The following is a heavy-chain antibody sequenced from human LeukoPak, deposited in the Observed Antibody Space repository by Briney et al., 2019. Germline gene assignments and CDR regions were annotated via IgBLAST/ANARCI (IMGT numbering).Heavy chain of an antibody. CDR1: GFTFNNYA. Sequence: GGSLRLSCAASGFTFNNYAMSWVRQAPGKGLERVSVISGGGTSTYYADSVQGRFTISRDNSKRTLFLQMNSLRAEDTAFYYCAKAELGVDTFFDYWGQGTLVTVSS. D-gene: IGHD3-3*01. CDR2: ISGGGTST. J-gene: IGHJ4*02. CDR3: AKAELGVDTFFDY. V-gene: IGHV3-23*01.